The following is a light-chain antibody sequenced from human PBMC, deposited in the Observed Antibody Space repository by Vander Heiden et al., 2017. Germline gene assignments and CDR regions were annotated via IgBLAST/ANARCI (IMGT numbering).Light chain of an antibody. Sequence: DIQMTQSPSSLSASVGDRVTITCRASQSISSYLNWYQQKPGKAPKLLIYAASSLLSGVPSRFSGSGSGTDFTLTISRLQPEDFATYYCQQSDSTPYTFGHGTKMEIK. CDR1: QSISSY. J-gene: IGKJ2*01. V-gene: IGKV1-39*01. CDR3: QQSDSTPYT. CDR2: AAS.